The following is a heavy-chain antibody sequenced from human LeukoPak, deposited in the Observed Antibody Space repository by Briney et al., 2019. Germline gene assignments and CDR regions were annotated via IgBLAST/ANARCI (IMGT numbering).Heavy chain of an antibody. V-gene: IGHV4-39*01. CDR3: ARLRNIAMIKDWSSFHFDY. J-gene: IGHJ4*02. CDR1: GGSISSSCYY. CDR2: IYYSGST. Sequence: SETLSLTCTVSGGSISSSCYYWGWIRQSPGKGLEWIGSIYYSGSTYYNPSLKSRVTISVDTSKNQFSLKLSSVTAADTAVYYCARLRNIAMIKDWSSFHFDYWGQGTLVTVSS. D-gene: IGHD5-18*01.